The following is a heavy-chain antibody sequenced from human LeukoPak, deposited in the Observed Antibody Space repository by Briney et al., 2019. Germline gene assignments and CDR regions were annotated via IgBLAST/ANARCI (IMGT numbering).Heavy chain of an antibody. V-gene: IGHV4-59*01. Sequence: SETLSLTCSVSGVSISSYHWTWIRQPPGEGLEWIGHIYNSGSTNYNPSLRGRVTISLDTSKNQVSLKLSSVTAADTAMYYCARKDGDGWGQGTLVTVSS. CDR2: IYNSGST. J-gene: IGHJ4*02. CDR3: ARKDGDG. D-gene: IGHD5-24*01. CDR1: GVSISSYH.